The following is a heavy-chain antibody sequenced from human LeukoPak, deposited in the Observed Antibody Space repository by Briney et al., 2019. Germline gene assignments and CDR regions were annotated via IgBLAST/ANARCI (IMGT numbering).Heavy chain of an antibody. Sequence: GASVKVSCKASVGTFSSYAISWVRQAPGQGLEWMGRIIPILGIANYAQKFQGRVTITADKSTSTAYMELSSLRSEDTAVYYCASPYGGNSLGIGPYYYGMDVWGQGTTVTVSS. CDR1: VGTFSSYA. D-gene: IGHD4-23*01. J-gene: IGHJ6*02. CDR2: IIPILGIA. V-gene: IGHV1-69*04. CDR3: ASPYGGNSLGIGPYYYGMDV.